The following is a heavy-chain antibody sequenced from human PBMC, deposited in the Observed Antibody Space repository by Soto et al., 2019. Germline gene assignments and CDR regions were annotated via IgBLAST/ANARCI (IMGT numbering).Heavy chain of an antibody. CDR2: IRHNGDT. CDR3: AGGPDYGDYDA. D-gene: IGHD4-17*01. Sequence: QVQLRQWGAGLLKPSETLSLTCVVSGGSFTDYKWTWIRQSPEKGLEWIGEIRHNGDTDSKPSLMSRLTMSLDTSKNQFSPPLSSVTSADTAVYFCAGGPDYGDYDAWGQGTLVTVSS. J-gene: IGHJ5*02. CDR1: GGSFTDYK. V-gene: IGHV4-34*01.